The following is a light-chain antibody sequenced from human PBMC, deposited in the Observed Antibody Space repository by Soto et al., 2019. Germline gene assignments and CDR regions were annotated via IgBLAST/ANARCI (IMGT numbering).Light chain of an antibody. CDR2: DVS. Sequence: QSALTPPASVSGSPGQSITVSCTGTTSDVGGYNFVSWYQHHPGKAPKLMIYDVSNRPSGVPDRFSGSKSGNTASLTISGLQAEDEADYYCSSFTGTSTYVFGTGTKLTVL. CDR1: TSDVGGYNF. V-gene: IGLV2-14*03. CDR3: SSFTGTSTYV. J-gene: IGLJ1*01.